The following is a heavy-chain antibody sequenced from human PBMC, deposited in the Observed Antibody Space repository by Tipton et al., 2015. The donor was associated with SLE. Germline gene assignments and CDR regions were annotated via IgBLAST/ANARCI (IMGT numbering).Heavy chain of an antibody. J-gene: IGHJ6*02. CDR3: AKIEDIRYYLGLDV. CDR2: IHHSGTT. V-gene: IGHV4-34*01. CDR1: GGSFSPYY. Sequence: LRLSCAVNGGSFSPYYWNWVRQPPGKGLEWLGEIHHSGTTYYNPSLESRVTISVDKSNNHFSLRLNSVTAADTAVYFCAKIEDIRYYLGLDVWGRGTTVTVSS. D-gene: IGHD2-15*01.